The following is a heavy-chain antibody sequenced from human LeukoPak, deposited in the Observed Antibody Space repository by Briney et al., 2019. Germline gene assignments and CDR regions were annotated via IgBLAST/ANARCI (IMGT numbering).Heavy chain of an antibody. CDR3: ANLAVDTLYSSGWSFDY. J-gene: IGHJ4*02. CDR1: GFTFSSYG. Sequence: PGGSLRLSCAASGFTFSSYGMSWVRQAPGKGLEWVSAISGSGGSTYYADSVKGRFTISRDNSKNTLYLQMNSLRAEDTAVYYCANLAVDTLYSSGWSFDYWGQGTLVTVSS. V-gene: IGHV3-23*01. D-gene: IGHD6-19*01. CDR2: ISGSGGST.